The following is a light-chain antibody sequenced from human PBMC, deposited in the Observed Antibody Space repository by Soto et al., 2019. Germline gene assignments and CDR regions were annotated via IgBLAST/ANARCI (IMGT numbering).Light chain of an antibody. J-gene: IGLJ3*02. CDR1: ATNIGNNA. CDR3: ATWDDTLNSVV. Sequence: QSVLTQPPSVSEAPRQRVIITCSGSATNIGNNAVSWYQQLPGEAPKLLLYYDDLLSSGVSDRFSASKSGTSASLAISGLQSEDEADYYCATWDDTLNSVVFGEGTKVTVL. V-gene: IGLV1-36*01. CDR2: YDD.